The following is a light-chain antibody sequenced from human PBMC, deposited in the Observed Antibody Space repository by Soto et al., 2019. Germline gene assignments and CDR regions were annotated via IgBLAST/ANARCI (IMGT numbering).Light chain of an antibody. CDR2: EGS. CDR1: SSDVGSHNL. CDR3: CSYVGSSTLL. Sequence: QSVLTQPASVSGSPGQSITISCTGTSSDVGSHNLVSWYQQYPGKAPKRMIYEGSKRPSGVSNRFSGSKSGNTASLTISGLQAEDEADYYCCSYVGSSTLLFGGGTKLTVL. J-gene: IGLJ2*01. V-gene: IGLV2-23*01.